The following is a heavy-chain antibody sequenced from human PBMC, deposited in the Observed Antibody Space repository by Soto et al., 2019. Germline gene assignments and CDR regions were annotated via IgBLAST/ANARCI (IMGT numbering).Heavy chain of an antibody. D-gene: IGHD3-10*01. CDR3: ATVDPLNMVRGVIILRNYYYYYGMDV. J-gene: IGHJ6*02. Sequence: ASVKVSCKASGYTFTSYGISWVRQAPGQGLEWMGWISAEDGKTIYAQKFQGRVTMTEDTSTDTAYMELSSLRSEDTAVYYCATVDPLNMVRGVIILRNYYYYYGMDVWGQGTTVTVSS. V-gene: IGHV1-18*01. CDR1: GYTFTSYG. CDR2: ISAEDGKT.